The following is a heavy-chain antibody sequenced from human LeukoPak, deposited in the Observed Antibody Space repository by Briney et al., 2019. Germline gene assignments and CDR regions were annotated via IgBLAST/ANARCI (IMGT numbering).Heavy chain of an antibody. CDR3: ARHIYDFWSNYDWYSDL. CDR1: GYSFADYW. CDR2: MYPGDSDI. J-gene: IGHJ2*01. Sequence: GEPLKISCQGSGYSFADYWIGWVRQMPGKGLEGMRIMYPGDSDIRYSPYFQGLVTMSADKSISTAYLQWSSLKASDTATYYCARHIYDFWSNYDWYSDLWGRGTRVTVSS. V-gene: IGHV5-51*01. D-gene: IGHD3-3*01.